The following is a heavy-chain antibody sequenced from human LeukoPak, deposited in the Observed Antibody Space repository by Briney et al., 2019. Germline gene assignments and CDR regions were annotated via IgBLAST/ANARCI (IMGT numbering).Heavy chain of an antibody. CDR2: ISYDGSNK. CDR3: ARVRGSGSPESFDH. J-gene: IGHJ4*02. CDR1: GFTFSSYA. D-gene: IGHD2-15*01. V-gene: IGHV3-30-3*01. Sequence: PGRSLRLSCAASGFTFSSYAMHWVRQAPGKGLEWVAVISYDGSNKYYADSVKGRFTISRDNSKNTLYLQMNGLRAEDTAVYYCARVRGSGSPESFDHWGQGTLVTVSS.